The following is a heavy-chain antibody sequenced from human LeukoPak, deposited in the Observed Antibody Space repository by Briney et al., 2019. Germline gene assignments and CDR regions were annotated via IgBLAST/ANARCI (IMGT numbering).Heavy chain of an antibody. CDR1: GDSVSSNSAA. V-gene: IGHV6-1*01. Sequence: SQTLSLTCAISGDSVSSNSAACNWIRLSPSRGLEWLGRTYYRSKWFNDYAVSVNSPITINADTSKDQFSLQLNSVTPEDTAVYYCARSRNKYCDLWGRGTLVTVSS. CDR2: TYYRSKWFN. J-gene: IGHJ2*01. CDR3: ARSRNKYCDL.